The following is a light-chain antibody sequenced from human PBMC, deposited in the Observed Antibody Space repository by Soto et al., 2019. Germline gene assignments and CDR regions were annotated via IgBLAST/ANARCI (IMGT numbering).Light chain of an antibody. CDR3: QQRSNWPLT. Sequence: EIVLTQSLATLSLSPGERATLSSRASQSVSSYLVWYQQKPGQAPSLLIYDASNRATGIPARFSGSGSGTDFALTISSLEPEDFAVYYCQQRSNWPLTFGGGTKVEIK. CDR1: QSVSSY. J-gene: IGKJ4*01. V-gene: IGKV3-11*01. CDR2: DAS.